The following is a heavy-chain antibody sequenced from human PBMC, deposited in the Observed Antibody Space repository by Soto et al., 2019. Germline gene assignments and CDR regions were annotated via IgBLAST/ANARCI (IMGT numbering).Heavy chain of an antibody. Sequence: QVQLQQWGAGLLKPSDTLSLTCAVYGGSFSGYYGSWIRQPPGKGLEWIGEINHSGSTNYNPSLKSRVTISVDTSKNQFSLKLSSVTAADTAVYYCARGGKWLPPDYWGQGTLVTVSS. CDR3: ARGGKWLPPDY. V-gene: IGHV4-34*01. J-gene: IGHJ4*02. CDR1: GGSFSGYY. CDR2: INHSGST. D-gene: IGHD3-22*01.